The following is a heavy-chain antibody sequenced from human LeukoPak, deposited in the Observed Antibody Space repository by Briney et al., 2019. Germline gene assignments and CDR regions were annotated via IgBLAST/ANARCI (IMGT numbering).Heavy chain of an antibody. CDR1: GGSISSYY. CDR2: IYHSGST. D-gene: IGHD1-26*01. Sequence: PSETLSLTCTVSGGSISSYYWSWIRQPPGKGLEWIGYIYHSGSTYYNPSLKSRVTISVDRSKNQFSLKLSSVTAADTAVYYCARAVGATVYFDYWGQGTLVTVSS. V-gene: IGHV4-59*12. J-gene: IGHJ4*02. CDR3: ARAVGATVYFDY.